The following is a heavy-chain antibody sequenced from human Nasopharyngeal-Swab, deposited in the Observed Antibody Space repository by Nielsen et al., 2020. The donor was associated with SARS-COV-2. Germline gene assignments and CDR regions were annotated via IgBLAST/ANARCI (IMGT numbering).Heavy chain of an antibody. CDR2: ISGSGGST. CDR3: AKGPFYDFWSGYYWDY. D-gene: IGHD3-3*01. J-gene: IGHJ4*02. Sequence: WLRQSPGMGLEWVSAISGSGGSTYYADSVKGRFTISRDNSKNTLYLQMNSLRAEDTAVYYCAKGPFYDFWSGYYWDYWGQGTLVTVSS. V-gene: IGHV3-23*01.